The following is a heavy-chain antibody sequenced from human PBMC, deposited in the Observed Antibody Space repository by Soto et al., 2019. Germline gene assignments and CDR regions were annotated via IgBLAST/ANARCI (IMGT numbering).Heavy chain of an antibody. V-gene: IGHV3-53*04. D-gene: IGHD3-10*01. Sequence: EVQLVESGGGLVQPGGSLRLSCAASGFTVSSNYMSWVRQAPGKGLEWVSVIYSGGSTYYADSVKGRFTISRHNSKNTLYLQMNSLRAEDTAVYYCAREVTSGVDYYYYYMDVWGKGTTVTVPS. J-gene: IGHJ6*03. CDR1: GFTVSSNY. CDR3: AREVTSGVDYYYYYMDV. CDR2: IYSGGST.